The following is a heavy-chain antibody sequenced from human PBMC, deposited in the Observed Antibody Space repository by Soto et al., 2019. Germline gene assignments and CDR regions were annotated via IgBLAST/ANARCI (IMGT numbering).Heavy chain of an antibody. CDR1: GGSFSGYY. V-gene: IGHV4-34*01. J-gene: IGHJ6*03. D-gene: IGHD2-2*01. CDR3: ARLSAPIIVVVPAAIPPRDYYYYMDV. CDR2: INHSGST. Sequence: SETLSLTCAVYGGSFSGYYWSWIRQPPGKGQEWIGEINHSGSTNYNPSLKSRVTISVDTSKNQFSLKLSSVTAADTAVYYCARLSAPIIVVVPAAIPPRDYYYYMDVWGKGTTVTVSS.